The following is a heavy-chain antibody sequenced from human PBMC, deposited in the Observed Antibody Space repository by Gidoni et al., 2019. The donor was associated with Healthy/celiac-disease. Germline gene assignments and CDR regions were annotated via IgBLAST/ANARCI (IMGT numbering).Heavy chain of an antibody. CDR3: AREYEWEPGRGGYFDY. CDR1: GFTFSSYG. J-gene: IGHJ4*02. Sequence: QVQLVESGGGVVQPGRSLRLSCAASGFTFSSYGMHLVRQAPGKGLEWVAVIWYDGSNKYYADSVKGRFTISRDNSKNTLYLQMNSLRAEDTAVYYCAREYEWEPGRGGYFDYWGQGTLVTVSS. CDR2: IWYDGSNK. V-gene: IGHV3-33*08. D-gene: IGHD1-26*01.